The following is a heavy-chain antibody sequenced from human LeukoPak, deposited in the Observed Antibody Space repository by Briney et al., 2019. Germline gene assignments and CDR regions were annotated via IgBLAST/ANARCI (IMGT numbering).Heavy chain of an antibody. CDR2: INWSGVNT. J-gene: IGHJ4*02. Sequence: GGSLRLPCTASGFTFDDYGMSWARQAPGKARAWGSGINWSGVNTCYADSVKGRFTISRDNAKSSLYLQMNNLRVEDTALYYCARPRPHDYYFDLWGQGTLVTVSS. CDR1: GFTFDDYG. CDR3: ARPRPHDYYFDL. V-gene: IGHV3-20*04. D-gene: IGHD1-1*01.